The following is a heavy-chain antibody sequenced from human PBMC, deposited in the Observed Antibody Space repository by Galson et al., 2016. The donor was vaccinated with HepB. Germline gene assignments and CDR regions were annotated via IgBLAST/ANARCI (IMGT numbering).Heavy chain of an antibody. Sequence: PALVKPTQTLTLTCTFSGFSLSTSGMCVSWIRQPPRKALEWLARIDWDDDKYYSTFLKTRLTISKDTSKNQVVLTMTNMDPVDTATYYCVRYRPGYGMDVWGQGTTATVSS. CDR2: IDWDDDK. CDR1: GFSLSTSGMC. CDR3: VRYRPGYGMDV. J-gene: IGHJ6*02. V-gene: IGHV2-70*11. D-gene: IGHD1-26*01.